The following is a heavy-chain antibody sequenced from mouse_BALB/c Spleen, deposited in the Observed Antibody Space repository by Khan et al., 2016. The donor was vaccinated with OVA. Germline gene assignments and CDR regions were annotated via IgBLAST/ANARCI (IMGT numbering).Heavy chain of an antibody. CDR3: DRDPPYYSMDY. J-gene: IGHJ4*01. Sequence: QVQLKQSGPGLVAPSQSLSITCTVSGFSLTDYAVSWIRQPPGKGLEWLGVIWVSGGIYYNSVLKPRLSISKDNSKSQVFLKMNSLQTDDTARYFCDRDPPYYSMDYWGQGTSVTVSS. CDR1: GFSLTDYA. CDR2: IWVSGGI. V-gene: IGHV2-6-5*01.